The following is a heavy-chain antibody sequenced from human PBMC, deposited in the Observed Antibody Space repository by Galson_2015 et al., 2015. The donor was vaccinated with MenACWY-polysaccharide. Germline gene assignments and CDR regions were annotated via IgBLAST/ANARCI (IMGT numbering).Heavy chain of an antibody. CDR3: GGFSATGSGALDY. D-gene: IGHD3-10*01. Sequence: QSGAEVKKPGESLRISCTGSGYSFTSNWLGWVRQMPGKGLEWMGIIYPADSDTRYSPSFQGQVTISADKSTSTAYLQWSSLKASDTAVVFWGGFSATGSGALDYWGQGTLVTVSS. CDR2: IYPADSDT. V-gene: IGHV5-51*03. J-gene: IGHJ4*02. CDR1: GYSFTSNW.